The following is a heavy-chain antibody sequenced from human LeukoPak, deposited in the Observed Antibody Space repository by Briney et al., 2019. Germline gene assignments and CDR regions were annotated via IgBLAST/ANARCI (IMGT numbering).Heavy chain of an antibody. D-gene: IGHD3-22*01. Sequence: GASVKVSCKASGYTFTGYYMHWVRPAPGQGLEWMGWINPNSGGTNYAQKFQGRVTMTRDTSISTAYMELSRLRSDDTAVYYCARGSGSYYYDSSGYCDYWGQGTLVTVSS. V-gene: IGHV1-2*02. CDR1: GYTFTGYY. J-gene: IGHJ4*02. CDR2: INPNSGGT. CDR3: ARGSGSYYYDSSGYCDY.